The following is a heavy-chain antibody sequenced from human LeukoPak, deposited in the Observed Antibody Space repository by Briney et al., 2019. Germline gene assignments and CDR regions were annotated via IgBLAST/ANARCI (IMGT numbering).Heavy chain of an antibody. J-gene: IGHJ6*03. CDR3: ARVVGVLWLDYMDV. CDR1: GGSISRYH. Sequence: SETLSLTCTVSGGSISRYHWSWIRQPAGKGLEWIGRVYTSGSTNYNPSLKSRVTMSVATSKNQFSLKLSSVTAADTAVYYCARVVGVLWLDYMDVWGKGTTVTISS. D-gene: IGHD3-10*01. CDR2: VYTSGST. V-gene: IGHV4-4*07.